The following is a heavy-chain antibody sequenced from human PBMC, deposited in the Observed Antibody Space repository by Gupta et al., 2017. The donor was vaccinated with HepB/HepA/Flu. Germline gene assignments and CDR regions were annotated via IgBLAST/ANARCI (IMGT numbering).Heavy chain of an antibody. Sequence: VSGGSISSGGYSWSWIRQPPGKGLEWIGYIYHSGSTYYNPSLKSRVTISVDRSKNQFSLKLSSVTAADTAVYYCARGVVPAAEWWFDPWGQGTLVTVSS. J-gene: IGHJ5*02. CDR3: ARGVVPAAEWWFDP. D-gene: IGHD2-2*01. CDR2: IYHSGST. CDR1: GGSISSGGYS. V-gene: IGHV4-30-2*01.